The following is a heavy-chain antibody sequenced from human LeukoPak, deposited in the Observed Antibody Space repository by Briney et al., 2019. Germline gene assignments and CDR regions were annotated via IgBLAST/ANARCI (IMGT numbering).Heavy chain of an antibody. CDR2: IYYSGST. J-gene: IGHJ4*02. D-gene: IGHD3-9*01. CDR1: GGSISSYY. CDR3: ARLLVDYYILARQAGGREFDY. Sequence: SDTLSLTCTVSGGSISSYYWSWIRQPPGKGLEWIGYIYYSGSTNYNPSLKSRVTISVDTSKNQFSLKLSCVTAADTAVYYCARLLVDYYILARQAGGREFDYWGQGTLVAVSS. V-gene: IGHV4-59*08.